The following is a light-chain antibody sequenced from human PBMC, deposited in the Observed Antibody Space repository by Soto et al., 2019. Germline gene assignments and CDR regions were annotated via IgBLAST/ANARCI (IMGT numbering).Light chain of an antibody. V-gene: IGKV1-39*01. CDR3: QQSYSSPPWT. J-gene: IGKJ1*01. CDR2: SAS. Sequence: DIQMTQSPSSLSAPVGDRVTISCRAGQSISTYLNWYQQKPGTAPRLLIYSASSVKTGVPPRFSGSGSGRDFTLTISSLRPEDIATYFCQQSYSSPPWTFGQGTKVEIK. CDR1: QSISTY.